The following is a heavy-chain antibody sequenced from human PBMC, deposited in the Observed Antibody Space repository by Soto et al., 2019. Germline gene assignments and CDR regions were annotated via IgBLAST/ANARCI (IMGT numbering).Heavy chain of an antibody. V-gene: IGHV1-3*01. D-gene: IGHD6-13*01. CDR3: ARGYSHDY. Sequence: GASVKVSCKASGYTFTSYAMHWVRQAPGQRLEWMGWINAGSGNTKYSQKFQGRVTITRDTSASTAYMELSSLRSEDTAVYYCARGYSHDYWGQGTLVTVSS. CDR1: GYTFTSYA. J-gene: IGHJ4*02. CDR2: INAGSGNT.